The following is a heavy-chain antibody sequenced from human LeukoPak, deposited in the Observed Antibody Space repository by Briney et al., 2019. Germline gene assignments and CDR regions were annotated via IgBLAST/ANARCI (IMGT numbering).Heavy chain of an antibody. Sequence: AGGSLRLSCAASGFIFSNYAMSRVRHAPGKGLEWVSAIDSTGAYTWYADSVKGRFTISKDSSKTILYLQMNSLRAEDAAVYFCAKGSAAGRPYYFDYWGQGTLVTVSS. V-gene: IGHV3-23*01. J-gene: IGHJ4*02. D-gene: IGHD6-25*01. CDR2: IDSTGAYT. CDR3: AKGSAAGRPYYFDY. CDR1: GFIFSNYA.